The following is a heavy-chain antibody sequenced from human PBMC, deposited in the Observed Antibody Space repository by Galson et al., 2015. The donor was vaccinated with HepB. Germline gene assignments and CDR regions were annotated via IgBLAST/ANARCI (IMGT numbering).Heavy chain of an antibody. J-gene: IGHJ4*02. CDR1: GGTFSSYA. Sequence: SVKVSCKASGGTFSSYAISWVRQAPGQGLEWMGGIIPIFGIANYAQKFQGRVTITADKSTSTAYMELSSLRSEDTAVYYCARGANYYDSSGYSIWGQGTLVTVSS. D-gene: IGHD3-22*01. CDR2: IIPIFGIA. V-gene: IGHV1-69*10. CDR3: ARGANYYDSSGYSI.